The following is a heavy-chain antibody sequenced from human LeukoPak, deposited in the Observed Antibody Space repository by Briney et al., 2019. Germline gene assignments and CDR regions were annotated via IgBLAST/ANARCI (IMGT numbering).Heavy chain of an antibody. Sequence: GGSLRLSCAASGFTFGTYAMSWVRQAPGKGLEWVSTVTGSGGSTLYADSVKGRFTISRDNSKNTLYLQTNSLRAEDTAVYFCAKVSTTVLTPFFDYWGQGTLVTVSS. CDR2: VTGSGGST. V-gene: IGHV3-23*01. D-gene: IGHD4-23*01. J-gene: IGHJ4*02. CDR3: AKVSTTVLTPFFDY. CDR1: GFTFGTYA.